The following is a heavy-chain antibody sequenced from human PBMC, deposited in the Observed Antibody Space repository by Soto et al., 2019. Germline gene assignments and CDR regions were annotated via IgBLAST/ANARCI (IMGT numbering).Heavy chain of an antibody. CDR3: ARKDKSGYFNWFGP. CDR2: IFPSDSDT. J-gene: IGHJ5*02. D-gene: IGHD3-22*01. CDR1: GYRFTSYW. V-gene: IGHV5-51*01. Sequence: GESLKISCRTSGYRFTSYWIAWVRQMPGKGLEWMGIIFPSDSDTRYSPSFQGQVTISADRSTSTVFLQWASLKASDTAVYFCARKDKSGYFNWFGPWGQGTLVTVSS.